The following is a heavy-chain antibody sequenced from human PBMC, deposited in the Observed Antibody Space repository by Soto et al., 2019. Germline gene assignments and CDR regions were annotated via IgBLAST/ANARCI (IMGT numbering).Heavy chain of an antibody. D-gene: IGHD2-2*02. CDR3: PREYTAWPLAYGLDV. CDR2: ISSRSDI. CDR1: GFTFSTYS. J-gene: IGHJ6*02. V-gene: IGHV3-21*01. Sequence: GGSLRLSCVGSGFTFSTYSINWVRQAPGKGLEWVSSISSRSDIYYADSVKGRFTISRDNAKNSVSLQMNSLRAEDTAVYYCPREYTAWPLAYGLDVWGQGTTVTVS.